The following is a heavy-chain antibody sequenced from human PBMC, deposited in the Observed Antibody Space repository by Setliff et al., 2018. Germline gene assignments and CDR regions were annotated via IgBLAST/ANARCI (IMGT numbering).Heavy chain of an antibody. D-gene: IGHD1-1*01. J-gene: IGHJ4*02. V-gene: IGHV4-61*05. CDR2: IYHDGND. CDR1: GGSMITNDYF. Sequence: SETLSLTCTVSGGSMITNDYFWGWIRQPPGTGLEWIGEIYHDGNDKYTPSVHYSPSLKSRVTISIDKSNNQFSLKLTSMTAADTAVYYCAKGGGRYHSDSWGQGILVTVSS. CDR3: AKGGGRYHSDS.